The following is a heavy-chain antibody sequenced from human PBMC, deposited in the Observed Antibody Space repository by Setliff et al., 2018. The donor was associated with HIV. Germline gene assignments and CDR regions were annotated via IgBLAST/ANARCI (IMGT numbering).Heavy chain of an antibody. CDR2: IYYSGST. CDR1: GGSITPHY. V-gene: IGHV4-59*11. J-gene: IGHJ5*02. D-gene: IGHD6-19*01. Sequence: SETLSLTCTVSGGSITPHYWSWIRQPPGKGLEWIGLIYYSGSTNYNPSLKSRVTISVDSSKNQFSLKLTSVTAADAAIYYCARQFPPYHSGAHYSDLWSQGTLVTVPQ. CDR3: ARQFPPYHSGAHYSDL.